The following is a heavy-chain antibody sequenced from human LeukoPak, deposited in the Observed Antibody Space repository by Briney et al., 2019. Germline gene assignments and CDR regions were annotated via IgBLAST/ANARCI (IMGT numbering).Heavy chain of an antibody. Sequence: GGSLRLSCAASGFTFSSYSMNWVRQAPGKGLEWVSSISSSSSYIYYADSVKGRFTISRDNSKNTLYLQMNSLRAEDTAVYYCARGIHCSGGSCYDTGFDYWGQGTLVTVSS. D-gene: IGHD2-15*01. CDR2: ISSSSSYI. CDR3: ARGIHCSGGSCYDTGFDY. V-gene: IGHV3-21*01. CDR1: GFTFSSYS. J-gene: IGHJ4*02.